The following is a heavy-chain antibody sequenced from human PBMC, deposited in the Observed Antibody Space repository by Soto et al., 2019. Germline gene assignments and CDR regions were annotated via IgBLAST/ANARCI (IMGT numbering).Heavy chain of an antibody. CDR3: AGGGYYDSSGYYYFDY. D-gene: IGHD3-22*01. V-gene: IGHV1-69*13. Sequence: SVKVSCKASGGTFSSYAISWVRQAPGQGLEWMGGIIPIFGTANYAQKFQGRVTITADESTSTAYMELSSLRPEDTAVYYCAGGGYYDSSGYYYFDYGGKGPLVTVSS. CDR2: IIPIFGTA. J-gene: IGHJ4*02. CDR1: GGTFSSYA.